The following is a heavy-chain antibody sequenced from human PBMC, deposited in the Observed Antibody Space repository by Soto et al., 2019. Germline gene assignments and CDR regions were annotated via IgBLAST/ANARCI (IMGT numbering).Heavy chain of an antibody. CDR3: ARGSSGTSRPLNY. D-gene: IGHD1-26*01. Sequence: PGGSLRLSCAASGFIFRNYWMTWVRQAPGKGLEWVANIKQDESEKYYVDSVKGRFTISRDNAKNSLYLQMNSLRAEDTAVYYCARGSSGTSRPLNYWGQGTRVTVSS. V-gene: IGHV3-7*03. CDR1: GFIFRNYW. J-gene: IGHJ4*02. CDR2: IKQDESEK.